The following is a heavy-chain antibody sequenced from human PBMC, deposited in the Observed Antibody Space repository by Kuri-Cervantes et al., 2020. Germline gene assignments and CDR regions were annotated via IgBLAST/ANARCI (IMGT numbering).Heavy chain of an antibody. V-gene: IGHV4-34*01. CDR3: ATLLRHFDYASYYYYYGLDV. Sequence: SQTLSLTCAVYGGSFSGYYWSWIRQPPGKGLEWIGEINHSGSTNNNPSPKSRVTISVDTSKNQFPLKLSTVTAADTAVYYCATLLRHFDYASYYYYYGLDVWGQGTTVTVSS. CDR2: INHSGST. D-gene: IGHD3-9*01. J-gene: IGHJ6*02. CDR1: GGSFSGYY.